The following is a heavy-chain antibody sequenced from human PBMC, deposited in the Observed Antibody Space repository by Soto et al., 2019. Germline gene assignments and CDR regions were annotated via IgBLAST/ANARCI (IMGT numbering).Heavy chain of an antibody. V-gene: IGHV3-15*07. J-gene: IGHJ6*02. CDR3: TTDRGYDFWTPYGMGV. D-gene: IGHD3-3*01. CDR1: GFTFSNAW. Sequence: GGSLRLSCGASGFTFSNAWMNWVRQAPGKGLEWVGRIKSKTDGGTTDYAAPVKGRFTISRDDSKNTLYLQMSSLKTEDTAVYYCTTDRGYDFWTPYGMGVWGQGTTVTVSS. CDR2: IKSKTDGGTT.